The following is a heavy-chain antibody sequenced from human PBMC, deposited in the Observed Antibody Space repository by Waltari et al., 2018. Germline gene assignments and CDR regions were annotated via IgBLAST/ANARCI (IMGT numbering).Heavy chain of an antibody. D-gene: IGHD6-19*01. CDR2: SNPNSGGT. CDR1: GNSFTGHY. Sequence: QVQLVQSGAEVKKPGASVKVSCKASGNSFTGHYIHWVRQAPGQGLEWRGWSNPNSGGTMDGEKCQGRVTMTRETSITTLYMELSSLRSDDTAVYYCARVWFHSGLDYWGQGTLVTVSS. CDR3: ARVWFHSGLDY. J-gene: IGHJ4*02. V-gene: IGHV1-2*02.